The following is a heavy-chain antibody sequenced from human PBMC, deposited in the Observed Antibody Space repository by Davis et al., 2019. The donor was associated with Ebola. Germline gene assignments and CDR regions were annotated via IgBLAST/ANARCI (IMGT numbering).Heavy chain of an antibody. V-gene: IGHV1-46*01. D-gene: IGHD4/OR15-4a*01. Sequence: AASVKVSCKASGYTFTSYYMHWVRQAPGQGLEWMGIINPSGGSTSYAQKFQGRVTMTRDTSTSTVYMELSSLRSEDTAVYYCARPIEKRCSPGCFDLWGRGTLVTVSS. J-gene: IGHJ2*01. CDR3: ARPIEKRCSPGCFDL. CDR1: GYTFTSYY. CDR2: INPSGGST.